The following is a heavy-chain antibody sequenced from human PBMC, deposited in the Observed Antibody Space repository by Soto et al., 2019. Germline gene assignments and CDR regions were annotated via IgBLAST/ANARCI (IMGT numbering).Heavy chain of an antibody. Sequence: QVQLVQSGTGVKKPGASVKVSCRASGYTFTSYGVTWLRQAPGQGLEWMGWISPFNGNTNYAQKFQGRVTMTTDTSTSTAYMELRGLRSDDTAVYYCARGRLKYFDYWGQGALVTVTS. J-gene: IGHJ4*02. CDR3: ARGRLKYFDY. CDR1: GYTFTSYG. V-gene: IGHV1-18*01. CDR2: ISPFNGNT.